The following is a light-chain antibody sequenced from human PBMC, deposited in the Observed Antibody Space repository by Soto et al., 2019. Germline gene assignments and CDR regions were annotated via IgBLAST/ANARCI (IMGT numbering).Light chain of an antibody. Sequence: EIVFTQSPCTLSLSPGETATLSCRASHSVSRTYLAWYQQKPGQAPRLLIFGASDRATGTPDRFSGSGSGTDFTLNISRRGAEGTAMDLWQQFSDSGTCGGGTQVEIK. J-gene: IGKJ4*02. CDR2: GAS. CDR1: HSVSRTY. CDR3: QQFSDSGT. V-gene: IGKV3-20*01.